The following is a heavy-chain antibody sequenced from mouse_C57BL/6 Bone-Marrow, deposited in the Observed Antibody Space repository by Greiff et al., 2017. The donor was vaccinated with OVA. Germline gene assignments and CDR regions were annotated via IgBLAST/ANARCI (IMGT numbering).Heavy chain of an antibody. CDR3: ARGLGRIHWYCDV. D-gene: IGHD4-1*01. J-gene: IGHJ1*03. V-gene: IGHV1-72*01. Sequence: VKLQQPGAELVKPGASVKLSCKASGYTFTSYWMHWVKQRPGRGLEWIGRIDPNSGGTKYNEKFKSKATLTVDKPSSTAYMQLSSLTSEDSAVYYGARGLGRIHWYCDVWGTGTTVTVSS. CDR2: IDPNSGGT. CDR1: GYTFTSYW.